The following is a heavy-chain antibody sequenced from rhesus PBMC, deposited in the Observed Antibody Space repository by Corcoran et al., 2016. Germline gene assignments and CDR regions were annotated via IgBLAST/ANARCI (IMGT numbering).Heavy chain of an antibody. CDR1: GGSISIGYYY. D-gene: IGHD4-23*01. CDR3: ARDTVTKGFDY. Sequence: QVQLQESGPGLVKPSETLSLTCAVSGGSISIGYYYWSWIRQPPGKGLEWLGYITYSGSTSYNPSLKSRVTIARDTSKNQFSLKLSSVNAADTAVYYCARDTVTKGFDYWGQGVLVTVSS. V-gene: IGHV4-122*02. J-gene: IGHJ4*01. CDR2: ITYSGST.